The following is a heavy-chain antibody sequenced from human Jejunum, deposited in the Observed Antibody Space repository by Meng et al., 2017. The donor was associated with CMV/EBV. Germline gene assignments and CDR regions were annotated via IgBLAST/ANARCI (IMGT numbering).Heavy chain of an antibody. D-gene: IGHD3/OR15-3a*01. V-gene: IGHV3-23*01. Sequence: CAALRFTFRNYAMSWVRQTPGKGLEWVSGIGASGGSTYYADSVKGRFTISRDNINNILYLQMHSLRADDTAVYYCARGAPWTDYDYWGQGTLVTVSS. J-gene: IGHJ4*02. CDR2: IGASGGST. CDR3: ARGAPWTDYDY. CDR1: RFTFRNYA.